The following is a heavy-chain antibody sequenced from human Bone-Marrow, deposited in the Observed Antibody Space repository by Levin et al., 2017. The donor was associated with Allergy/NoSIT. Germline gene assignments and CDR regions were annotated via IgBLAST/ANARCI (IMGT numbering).Heavy chain of an antibody. CDR3: ARLADNWNVNWFDP. Sequence: PSETLSLTCTVSGASINSTNYYWGWIRQPPGKGLEWIGTIYYNSYTYYNPTLKSRVTISKDTSKNQFSLKLSSVTAADTAVYYCARLADNWNVNWFDPWGQGTLVTVSS. J-gene: IGHJ5*02. V-gene: IGHV4-39*07. CDR2: IYYNSYT. CDR1: GASINSTNYY. D-gene: IGHD1-20*01.